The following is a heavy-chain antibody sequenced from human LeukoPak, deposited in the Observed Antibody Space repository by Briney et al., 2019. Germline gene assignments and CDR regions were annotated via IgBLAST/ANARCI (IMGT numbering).Heavy chain of an antibody. V-gene: IGHV4-34*01. J-gene: IGHJ5*02. CDR3: ARVPRYDYVWGSYRSNWFDP. CDR1: GGSFSGYY. CDR2: INHSGST. Sequence: SETLSLTCAVYGGSFSGYYWSWIRQPPGKWLACIGDINHSGSTNFNPSLKSRVPISVDTSKNQFSLKLSSVTAADTAVYYCARVPRYDYVWGSYRSNWFDPWGQGTLVTVSS. D-gene: IGHD3-16*02.